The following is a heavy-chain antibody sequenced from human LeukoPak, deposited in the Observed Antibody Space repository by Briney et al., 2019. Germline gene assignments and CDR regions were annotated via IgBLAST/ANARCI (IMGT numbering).Heavy chain of an antibody. CDR3: ATQRPRDGYASH. CDR1: GFTFSSYS. J-gene: IGHJ4*02. CDR2: ISSSSSYI. D-gene: IGHD5-24*01. V-gene: IGHV3-21*01. Sequence: GGSLRLSCAASGFTFSSYSMNWVRQAPGKGLEWVSSISSSSSYIYYADSVKGRFTISRDNAKNSLYLQMNSLRAEDTAVYYCATQRPRDGYASHWGQGTLVIVSS.